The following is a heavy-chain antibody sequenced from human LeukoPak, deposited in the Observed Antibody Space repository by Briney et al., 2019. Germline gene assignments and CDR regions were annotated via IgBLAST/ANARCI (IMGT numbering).Heavy chain of an antibody. CDR3: ARAVNSGSYVANENDY. D-gene: IGHD1-26*01. Sequence: ASVKVSCKASGYTFTSYYMHWVRQAPGQGLEWMGIINPSGGSTSYAQKFQGRVTMTGDTSTSTVYMELSSLRSEDTAVYYCARAVNSGSYVANENDYWGQGTLVTVSS. CDR2: INPSGGST. J-gene: IGHJ4*02. V-gene: IGHV1-46*01. CDR1: GYTFTSYY.